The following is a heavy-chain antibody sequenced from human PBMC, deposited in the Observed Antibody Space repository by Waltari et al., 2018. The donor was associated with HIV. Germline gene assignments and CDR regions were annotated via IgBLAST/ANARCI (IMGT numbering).Heavy chain of an antibody. V-gene: IGHV1-8*01. Sequence: QVQLVQSGAEVKKPGASVKVSCKASGYTFTSFDINWVRKATGQGLEWMGWINPNSKKTGFAQKFQGRISMTRNTSIGTAYMELSSLRSLDTAVYYCARTFNDDLDYWGQGTLVTVS. CDR2: INPNSKKT. J-gene: IGHJ4*02. D-gene: IGHD3-16*01. CDR3: ARTFNDDLDY. CDR1: GYTFTSFD.